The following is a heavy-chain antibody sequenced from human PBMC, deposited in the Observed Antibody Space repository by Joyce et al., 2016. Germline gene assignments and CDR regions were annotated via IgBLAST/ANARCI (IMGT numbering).Heavy chain of an antibody. V-gene: IGHV4-34*01. CDR1: DGSFSSRF. D-gene: IGHD2-15*01. CDR3: APHCDGNACYFRFDP. J-gene: IGHJ5*02. CDR2: SDRRGPT. Sequence: QVQLQQWGTGLLKPSETLSLTCAADDGSFSSRFWSWIRQAPGQGLEWIGQSDRRGPTTYNPAFRGRVTISLDMPQNHLSLRLTSVTAADTAIYYCAPHCDGNACYFRFDPWGQGTLVTVSS.